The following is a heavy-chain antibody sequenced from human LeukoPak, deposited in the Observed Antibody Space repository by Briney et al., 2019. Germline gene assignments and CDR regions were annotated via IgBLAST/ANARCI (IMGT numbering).Heavy chain of an antibody. J-gene: IGHJ4*02. D-gene: IGHD4-17*01. V-gene: IGHV3-23*01. CDR2: ISGGGETT. CDR3: ARDYADYVGYFFFDY. CDR1: GFTFNNYA. Sequence: GASLRLSCAASGFTFNNYAMKWVRQAPGKGLEWVSSISGGGETTYYADSAKGRFTISRDNSQNTLYLQMNSLRAEDTAVYYCARDYADYVGYFFFDYWGQGTLVTVSS.